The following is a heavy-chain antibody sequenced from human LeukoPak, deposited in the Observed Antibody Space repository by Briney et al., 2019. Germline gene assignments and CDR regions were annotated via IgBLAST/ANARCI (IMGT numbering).Heavy chain of an antibody. CDR1: GGSISSSY. D-gene: IGHD6-19*01. CDR2: MPSSGIT. Sequence: SQTLSLTCTVSGGSISSSYWNWIRQPAGKGLEWIGRMPSSGITNYHPSLKSRVTMSVDTSKNQFSLNLRSVTAADTAIYYCARELFSSDWYGSFDYWGQGTLVTVSS. J-gene: IGHJ4*02. CDR3: ARELFSSDWYGSFDY. V-gene: IGHV4-4*07.